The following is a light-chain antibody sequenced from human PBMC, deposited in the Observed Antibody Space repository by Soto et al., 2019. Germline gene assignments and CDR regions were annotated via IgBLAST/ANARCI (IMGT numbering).Light chain of an antibody. J-gene: IGLJ1*01. V-gene: IGLV2-14*03. CDR3: NSYTSSGTYV. CDR1: SSDVGLYSY. Sequence: QSALTQPASVSGSPGQSITISCTGTSSDVGLYSYVSWYRHLPGKAPELIIYDVSNRPSGVSNRFSGSKSANTASLTISGLQAEDEADYYCNSYTSSGTYVFGTGTKSPS. CDR2: DVS.